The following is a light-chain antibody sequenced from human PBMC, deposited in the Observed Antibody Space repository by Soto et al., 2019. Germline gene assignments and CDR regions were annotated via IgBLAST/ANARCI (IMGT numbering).Light chain of an antibody. CDR1: QTIRYS. Sequence: DIQMTQSPSSLSASVGDTVTITCRASQTIRYSLNWYQQKRGKAPKVLIYDASTLQSGVPPRFSGSGSGTDFALTITSLQPEDFATYYCHQSAGSLTWTFGQGTRVEAK. J-gene: IGKJ1*01. CDR3: HQSAGSLTWT. V-gene: IGKV1-39*01. CDR2: DAS.